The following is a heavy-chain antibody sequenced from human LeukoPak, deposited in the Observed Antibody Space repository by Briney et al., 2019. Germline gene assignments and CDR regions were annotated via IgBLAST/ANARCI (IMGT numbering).Heavy chain of an antibody. CDR1: GGSFSGYY. CDR3: ASKGNDYAYDRGDY. CDR2: INHSGST. D-gene: IGHD4-17*01. Sequence: SQTLSLTCAVYGGSFSGYYWSWIRLPPGKGLEWIGEINHSGSTNYNPSLKSRVTISVDTSKNQFSLKLSSVTAADTAVYYCASKGNDYAYDRGDYWGQGTLVTVSS. V-gene: IGHV4-34*01. J-gene: IGHJ4*02.